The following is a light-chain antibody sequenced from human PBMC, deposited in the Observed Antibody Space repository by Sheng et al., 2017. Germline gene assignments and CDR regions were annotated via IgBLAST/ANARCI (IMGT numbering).Light chain of an antibody. CDR3: QQYYNWPQRT. CDR1: QSVDTN. J-gene: IGKJ1*01. CDR2: GAS. Sequence: EIVMTQSPVTLSLSAGERATLSCRASQSVDTNVAWYQQKPGQPPRLLIFGASTGATGIPVRISGSGSWTEFSLTINSLQSEDFAVYYCQQYYNWPQRTFGQGTKVEIK. V-gene: IGKV3-15*01.